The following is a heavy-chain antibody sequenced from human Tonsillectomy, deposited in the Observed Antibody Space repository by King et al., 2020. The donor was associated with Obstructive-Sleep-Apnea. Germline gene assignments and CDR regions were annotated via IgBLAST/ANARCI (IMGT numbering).Heavy chain of an antibody. CDR3: ARADYDSSGSYFDY. D-gene: IGHD3-22*01. CDR1: GFTFSSYA. CDR2: ISYDGSNK. J-gene: IGHJ4*02. V-gene: IGHV3-30*04. Sequence: VQLVESGGGVVQPGRSLRLSCAASGFTFSSYAMHWVRQAPGKGLEWVAVISYDGSNKYYADSVKGRFTISRDNSKNTLYLQMNSLRAEDTAVYYCARADYDSSGSYFDYWGQGTLVTVSS.